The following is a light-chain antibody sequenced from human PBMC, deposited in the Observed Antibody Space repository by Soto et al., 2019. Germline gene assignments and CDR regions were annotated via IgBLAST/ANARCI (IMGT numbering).Light chain of an antibody. CDR3: AAWEGSLNVVV. CDR1: SSNIGSNT. J-gene: IGLJ2*01. Sequence: QSVLTQPHSASGTPEQRVTISCSGSSSNIGSNTENWYQQLQATAPKLLIYSNNQRPSGVPDRFSAAKSGTSASLAISGLQCEDESDYYCAAWEGSLNVVVFGGGTKLTVL. CDR2: SNN. V-gene: IGLV1-44*01.